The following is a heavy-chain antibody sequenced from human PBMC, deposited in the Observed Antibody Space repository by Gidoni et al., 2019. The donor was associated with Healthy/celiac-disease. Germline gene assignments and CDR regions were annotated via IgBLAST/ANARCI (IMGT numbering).Heavy chain of an antibody. CDR3: AKDQLTTVTTWGGYYGMDV. V-gene: IGHV3-23*01. D-gene: IGHD4-17*01. CDR1: GFTFSSSA. Sequence: EVQLLESGGGLVQPGGSLSLSCAASGFTFSSSAMSGVRQAPGKGLEWVSAMSGSGGSTYYADSVKGRFTISRDNSKNTLYLQMNSLRAEDTAVYYCAKDQLTTVTTWGGYYGMDVWGQGTTVTVSS. CDR2: MSGSGGST. J-gene: IGHJ6*02.